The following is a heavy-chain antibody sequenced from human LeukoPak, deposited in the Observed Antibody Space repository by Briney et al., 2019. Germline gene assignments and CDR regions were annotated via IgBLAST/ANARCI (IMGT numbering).Heavy chain of an antibody. Sequence: PGGSLRLPCAAPGFTFSSYPMTWVRQAPGKGLEWVSAISGSGDSTYYADSVKGRFTISRDNSRNTLYLQMNSLRADDTAMYYCAVEKRSTTAYDYWGQGTLVTVSS. CDR2: ISGSGDST. CDR1: GFTFSSYP. J-gene: IGHJ4*02. D-gene: IGHD4-17*01. V-gene: IGHV3-23*01. CDR3: AVEKRSTTAYDY.